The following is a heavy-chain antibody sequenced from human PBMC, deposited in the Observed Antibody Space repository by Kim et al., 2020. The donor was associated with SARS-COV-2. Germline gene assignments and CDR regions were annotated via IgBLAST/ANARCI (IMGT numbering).Heavy chain of an antibody. V-gene: IGHV5-51*01. CDR2: IYPGDSDA. CDR3: ARHGQWFDP. Sequence: GESLKISCKGSGYSFVRDWIGWVRQMPGKGLEWVAIIYPGDSDARYSPSFQGQVTISVDKSIDTAYLQWNSLKVSDTAMYYCARHGQWFDPWGQGTLVTV. J-gene: IGHJ5*02. CDR1: GYSFVRDW.